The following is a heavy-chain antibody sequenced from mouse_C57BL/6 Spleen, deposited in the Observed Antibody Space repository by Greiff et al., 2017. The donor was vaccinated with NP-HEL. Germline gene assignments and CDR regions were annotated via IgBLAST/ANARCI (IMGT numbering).Heavy chain of an antibody. D-gene: IGHD4-1*01. Sequence: EVMLVESGGGLVKPGGSLKLSCAASGFTFSSYAMSWVRQTPEKRLEWVATISDGGSYTYYPDNVKGRFTISRDNAKNNLYLQMSHLKSEDTAMYYCARNWDEGDYFDYWGQGTTLTVSS. CDR2: ISDGGSYT. V-gene: IGHV5-4*03. CDR1: GFTFSSYA. J-gene: IGHJ2*01. CDR3: ARNWDEGDYFDY.